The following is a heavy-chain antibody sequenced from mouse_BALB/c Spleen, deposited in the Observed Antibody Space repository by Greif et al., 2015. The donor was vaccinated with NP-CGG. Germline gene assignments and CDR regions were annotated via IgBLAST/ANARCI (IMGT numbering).Heavy chain of an antibody. CDR2: ISNLAHSI. V-gene: IGHV5-15*02. D-gene: IGHD1-1*01. CDR1: GFTFSDYG. J-gene: IGHJ1*01. Sequence: EVKLMESGGGLVQPGGSRKLSCAASGFTFSDYGMAWVRQAPGKGPEWVAFISNLAHSIYYADTVTGRFTISRENAKNTLYLEMSSLRSEDTAMYYCARDYGSSYWYFDVWGAGTTVTVSS. CDR3: ARDYGSSYWYFDV.